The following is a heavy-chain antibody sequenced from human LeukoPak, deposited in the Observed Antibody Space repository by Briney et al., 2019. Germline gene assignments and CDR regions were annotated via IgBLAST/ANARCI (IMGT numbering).Heavy chain of an antibody. CDR2: IAHHGNNK. D-gene: IGHD2-8*02. CDR1: GFTFSSSA. Sequence: GGSLRLSCGASGFTFSSSAMHWVRQGPGKGLEWVAYIAHHGNNKYYADSVKGRFTISRDNSKGSLYLQMNSLRADDTAVYYCAKDGSWSCTDWGQGTLVRVS. CDR3: AKDGSWSCTD. V-gene: IGHV3-30*02. J-gene: IGHJ4*02.